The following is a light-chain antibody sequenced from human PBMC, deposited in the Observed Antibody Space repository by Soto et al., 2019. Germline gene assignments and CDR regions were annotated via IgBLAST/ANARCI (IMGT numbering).Light chain of an antibody. Sequence: QAVVMQEASFSVSPGGTVTLTCGLSSGSVSTNYYPSWYQQTPGQSPRTLIYSTNTRSSGVPDRFSGSILGNKAALTITGAHADDESDYYCVLYMGSGIWVFGGGTKRTVL. CDR1: SGSVSTNYY. CDR3: VLYMGSGIWV. J-gene: IGLJ3*02. V-gene: IGLV8-61*01. CDR2: STN.